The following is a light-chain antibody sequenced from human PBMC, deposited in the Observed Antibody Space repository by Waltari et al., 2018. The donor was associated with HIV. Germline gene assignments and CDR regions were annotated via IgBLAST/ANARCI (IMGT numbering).Light chain of an antibody. J-gene: IGLJ2*01. CDR2: EVS. CDR3: SSYSRSNTPVL. Sequence: QSALTQPASVSGSPGQSITISCTGTSSDIGGFNYVSWYQHHPGKAPKLIISEVSIRPTGFSDRFSGYKSGNTASLTISGLQTEDEADYYCSSYSRSNTPVLFGGGAKLTVL. V-gene: IGLV2-14*01. CDR1: SSDIGGFNY.